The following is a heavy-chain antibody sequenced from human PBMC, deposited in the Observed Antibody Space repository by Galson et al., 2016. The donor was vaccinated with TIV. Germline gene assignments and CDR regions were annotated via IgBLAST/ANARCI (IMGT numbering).Heavy chain of an antibody. D-gene: IGHD3-22*01. Sequence: SLRLSCAASGFTFSSHAMSWVRQAPGKGLEWVSVISGGGGSTYYADSVKGRFTISRDNPKNTLYLQMSSLRADDTAVYFCAKMDSSGFDYVRRFDFWGQGTLATVSS. CDR1: GFTFSSHA. CDR2: ISGGGGST. J-gene: IGHJ4*02. CDR3: AKMDSSGFDYVRRFDF. V-gene: IGHV3-23*01.